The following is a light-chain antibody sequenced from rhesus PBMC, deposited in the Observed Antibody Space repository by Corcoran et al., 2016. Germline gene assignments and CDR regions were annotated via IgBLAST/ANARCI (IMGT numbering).Light chain of an antibody. CDR3: YQHSSGYS. V-gene: IGKV3-10*01. CDR1: QSVSSY. Sequence: QVILTQSPATLSLSPGERATLSCRASQSVSSYLAWYQQKPGQAPRLLIYGASSRSTGIPDRFSGSGAGTEFTLTISSLEPEDVGVYHCYQHSSGYSFGQGTKVEIK. J-gene: IGKJ2*01. CDR2: GAS.